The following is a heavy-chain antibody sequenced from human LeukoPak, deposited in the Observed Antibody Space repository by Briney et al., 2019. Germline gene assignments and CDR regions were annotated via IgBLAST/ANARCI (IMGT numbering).Heavy chain of an antibody. CDR2: IKPDGSEK. J-gene: IGHJ1*01. Sequence: GGSLRLSCAASGFTFSNFWMNWVRQAPGKGLEWVANIKPDGSEKNSVDSVKGRFSISRDNAKNSLYLQMNSLRVEDTAVYYCARGEYYYDGGYWGQGTLVTVSS. CDR1: GFTFSNFW. D-gene: IGHD3-22*01. V-gene: IGHV3-7*04. CDR3: ARGEYYYDGGY.